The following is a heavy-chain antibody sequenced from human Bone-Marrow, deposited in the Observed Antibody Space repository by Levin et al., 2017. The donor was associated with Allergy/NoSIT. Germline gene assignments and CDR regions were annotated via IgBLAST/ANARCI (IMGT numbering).Heavy chain of an antibody. CDR1: GGTFSGYA. Sequence: KISCKASGGTFSGYAVSWVRQAPGHGLEWMGGIIPMFQIANYAQTFEGRVTITAAESPSTDHMVLSSLRSEDTDVYFCARARRSKESEAFDIWGQGTMVTVSS. J-gene: IGHJ3*02. CDR2: IIPMFQIA. V-gene: IGHV1-69*01. CDR3: ARARRSKESEAFDI. D-gene: IGHD1-14*01.